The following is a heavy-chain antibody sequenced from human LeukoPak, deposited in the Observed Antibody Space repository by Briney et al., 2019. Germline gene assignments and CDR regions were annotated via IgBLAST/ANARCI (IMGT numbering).Heavy chain of an antibody. CDR3: AREGGDSYYYYGMDV. J-gene: IGHJ6*02. CDR1: GGSISSSSYY. D-gene: IGHD2-21*02. V-gene: IGHV4-39*02. CDR2: IYYSGST. Sequence: PSETLSLTCTVSGGSISSSSYYWRWIRQPPGKGLEWIGSIYYSGSTYYNPSLKSRVTISVDTSKNQFSLKLSSVTAADTAVYYCAREGGDSYYYYGMDVWGQGTTVTVSS.